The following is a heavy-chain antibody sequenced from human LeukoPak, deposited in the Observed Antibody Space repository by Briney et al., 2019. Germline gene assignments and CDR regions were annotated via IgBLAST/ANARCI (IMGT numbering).Heavy chain of an antibody. J-gene: IGHJ4*02. Sequence: ASVKVSCKASGYTFTGYYMHWVRQAPGQGLEWMGWTNPNSGGTNYAQKFQGRVTMTRDTSISTAYMELSRLRSDDTAVYYCARVEGGDTAYYFDYWGQGTLVTVSS. CDR1: GYTFTGYY. V-gene: IGHV1-2*02. D-gene: IGHD5-18*01. CDR2: TNPNSGGT. CDR3: ARVEGGDTAYYFDY.